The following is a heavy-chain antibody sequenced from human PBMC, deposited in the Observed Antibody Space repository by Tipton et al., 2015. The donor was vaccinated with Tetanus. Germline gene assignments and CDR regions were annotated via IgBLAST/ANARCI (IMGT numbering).Heavy chain of an antibody. J-gene: IGHJ2*01. V-gene: IGHV4-34*01. Sequence: LRLSCAVYGGSLSRYYWTWIRQPPGKGLEWIGEVDDSGSTNYSPSLKSRVTISLDTSKNEFSLTLSSVTAADTAVYYCARGGSYSYGPRGFDLWGRGTLVTVSS. D-gene: IGHD5-18*01. CDR2: VDDSGST. CDR1: GGSLSRYY. CDR3: ARGGSYSYGPRGFDL.